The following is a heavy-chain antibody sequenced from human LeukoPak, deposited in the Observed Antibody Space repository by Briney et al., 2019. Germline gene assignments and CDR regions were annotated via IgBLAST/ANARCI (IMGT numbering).Heavy chain of an antibody. CDR3: ARDAVYNYYDSSGYYYD. CDR1: GYTFTGYY. V-gene: IGHV1-2*02. J-gene: IGHJ4*02. D-gene: IGHD3-22*01. Sequence: ASVKVSCKASGYTFTGYYMHWVRQAPGQGLEWMGWINPNSGGTNYAQKFQGRVTMTRDTPISTAYMELSRLRSDDTAVYYCARDAVYNYYDSSGYYYDWGQGTLVTVSS. CDR2: INPNSGGT.